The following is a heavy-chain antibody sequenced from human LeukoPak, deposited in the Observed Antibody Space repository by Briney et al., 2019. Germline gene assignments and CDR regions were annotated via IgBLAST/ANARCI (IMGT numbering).Heavy chain of an antibody. D-gene: IGHD5-12*01. J-gene: IGHJ4*02. CDR1: GFTFSSYG. CDR3: ATVIRGYSGYDSSGLCY. V-gene: IGHV3-23*01. Sequence: GGSLRLSCAASGFTFSSYGMSWVRQAPGKGLEWVSAISGSGGSTYYADSVKGRFTISRDNSKNTLYLQMNSLRAEDTAVYYCATVIRGYSGYDSSGLCYWGQGTLVTVSS. CDR2: ISGSGGST.